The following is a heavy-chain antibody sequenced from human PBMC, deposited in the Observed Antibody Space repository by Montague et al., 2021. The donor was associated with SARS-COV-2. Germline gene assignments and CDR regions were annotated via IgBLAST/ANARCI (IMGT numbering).Heavy chain of an antibody. Sequence: SLRLSCAASGFTVGNNYMSWVRQAPGKGLEWVSVIYSGGGTYYADSVKGRFTISSDNSKNTLYPQMNSLRGADTAVYYCARAGGGDAFDIWGQGTAVTVSS. V-gene: IGHV3-53*01. CDR1: GFTVGNNY. J-gene: IGHJ3*02. D-gene: IGHD2-15*01. CDR2: IYSGGGT. CDR3: ARAGGGDAFDI.